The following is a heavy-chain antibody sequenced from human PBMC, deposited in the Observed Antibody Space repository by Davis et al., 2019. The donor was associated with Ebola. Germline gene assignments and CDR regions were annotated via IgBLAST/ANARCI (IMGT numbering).Heavy chain of an antibody. CDR1: GGSFSGYY. CDR3: ARRVPAAAFDI. CDR2: IYYSGST. J-gene: IGHJ3*02. D-gene: IGHD2-2*01. V-gene: IGHV4-59*01. Sequence: MPSETLSLTCAVYGGSFSGYYWSWIRQPPGKGLEWIGYIYYSGSTNYNPSLKSRVTISVDTSKNQFSLKLSSVTAADTAVYYCARRVPAAAFDIWGQGTMVTVSS.